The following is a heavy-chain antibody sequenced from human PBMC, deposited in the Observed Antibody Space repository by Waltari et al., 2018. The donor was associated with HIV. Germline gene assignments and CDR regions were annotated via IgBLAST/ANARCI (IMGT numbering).Heavy chain of an antibody. CDR1: SDSISSYY. V-gene: IGHV4-59*01. CDR2: IFYSGSS. Sequence: QVQLQESGPGLVKPSETLSLPCTVSSDSISSYYWSWIRQPPEKGLEWIGYIFYSGSSNSNPSLDSRVTISIDTSKNHFSLILSSVTAADTAVYYCARGGLVTLNWWYFDLWGRGTLVTVSS. J-gene: IGHJ2*01. CDR3: ARGGLVTLNWWYFDL. D-gene: IGHD1-20*01.